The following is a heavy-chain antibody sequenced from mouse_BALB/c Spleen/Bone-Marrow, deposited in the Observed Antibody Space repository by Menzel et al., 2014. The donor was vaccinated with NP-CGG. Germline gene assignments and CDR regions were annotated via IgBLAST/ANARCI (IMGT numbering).Heavy chain of an antibody. CDR1: GYTFTSYW. CDR2: INPSTGYT. Sequence: QVQLQQPGAELAKPGASVKMSCKASGYTFTSYWVHWVKQRPGQGLEWIGYINPSTGYTEYNQKFKDKATLTADKSFSTAYMQLSSLTSEDSAVYYCARQITTVDYAMDYWGQGTSVTVSS. J-gene: IGHJ4*01. D-gene: IGHD1-1*01. CDR3: ARQITTVDYAMDY. V-gene: IGHV1-7*01.